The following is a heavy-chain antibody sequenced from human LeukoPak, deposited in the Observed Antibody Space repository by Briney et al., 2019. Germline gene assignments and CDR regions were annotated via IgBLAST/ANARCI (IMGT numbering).Heavy chain of an antibody. Sequence: SETLSLACTVSGGSISSRSDYWGWIRQTPGKGLEWIGNLDSSGSTYYNPSLKSRVTISVGTSKNQFSLNLRSVTAADTAIYFCSRSHDYGGLYFYYYMDVWGKGTTVTVSS. V-gene: IGHV4-39*01. J-gene: IGHJ6*03. CDR1: GGSISSRSDY. CDR2: LDSSGST. CDR3: SRSHDYGGLYFYYYMDV. D-gene: IGHD4-23*01.